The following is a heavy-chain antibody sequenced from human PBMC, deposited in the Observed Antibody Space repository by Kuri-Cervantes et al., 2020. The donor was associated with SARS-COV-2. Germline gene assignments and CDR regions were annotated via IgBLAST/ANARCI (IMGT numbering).Heavy chain of an antibody. D-gene: IGHD3-3*01. CDR1: GGSISSSSYY. J-gene: IGHJ6*02. Sequence: SETLSLTCTVSGGSISSSSYYWGWIRQPPGKGLEWFGSIYYSGATYYNPSLKSRVTISVDTSKNQFSLKLSSVTAADTAVYYCARGGRITIFGVVIKGRYYYGKDVWGQGTTVTVSS. V-gene: IGHV4-39*07. CDR2: IYYSGAT. CDR3: ARGGRITIFGVVIKGRYYYGKDV.